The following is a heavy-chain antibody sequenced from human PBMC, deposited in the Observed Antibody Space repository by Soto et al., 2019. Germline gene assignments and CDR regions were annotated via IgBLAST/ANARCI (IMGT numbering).Heavy chain of an antibody. Sequence: ASVKVSCKASGGTFSSYAISWVRQAPGQGLEWMGGIIPIFGTANYAQKFQGRVTITADESTSTAYMELSSLRSEDTAVYYCASLSEGWLQLNWFDPWGQGTLVTVSS. D-gene: IGHD5-12*01. V-gene: IGHV1-69*13. J-gene: IGHJ5*02. CDR2: IIPIFGTA. CDR3: ASLSEGWLQLNWFDP. CDR1: GGTFSSYA.